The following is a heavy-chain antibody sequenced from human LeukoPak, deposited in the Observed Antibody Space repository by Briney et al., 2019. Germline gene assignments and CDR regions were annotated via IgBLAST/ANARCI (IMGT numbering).Heavy chain of an antibody. Sequence: KCGESLKISCKGSGYRFTSYWISWVRQMPGKGLEWMGRIDPSDSYTNYSPSFQGHVTISADKSISTAYLQWSSLKASDAAMYYCARFVEAAAPDWFDPWGQGTLVTVSS. CDR1: GYRFTSYW. V-gene: IGHV5-10-1*01. D-gene: IGHD6-13*01. CDR3: ARFVEAAAPDWFDP. J-gene: IGHJ5*02. CDR2: IDPSDSYT.